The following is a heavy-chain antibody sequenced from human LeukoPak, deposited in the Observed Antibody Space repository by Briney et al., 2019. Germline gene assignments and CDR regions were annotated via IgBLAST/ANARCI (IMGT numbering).Heavy chain of an antibody. CDR3: AGSVATIDY. V-gene: IGHV1-18*01. CDR1: GYTFTRYG. J-gene: IGHJ4*02. D-gene: IGHD5-12*01. Sequence: ASVKVSCKASGYTFTRYGISWVRQAPGQGLEWMGWISAYNDETNYAQKLQGRVTMTTDTSTSTAYMELRSLRSDDTAVYYCAGSVATIDYWGQGTLVTVSS. CDR2: ISAYNDET.